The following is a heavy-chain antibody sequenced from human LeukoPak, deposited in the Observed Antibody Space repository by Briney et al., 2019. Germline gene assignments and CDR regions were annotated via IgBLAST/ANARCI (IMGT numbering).Heavy chain of an antibody. CDR1: GFIFSSYW. CDR2: IKQDGSEK. Sequence: QPGGSLRLSCAASGFIFSSYWMTWVRQAPGKGLEWVANIKQDGSEKYYLESVKGRFTISRDNAKNSLDLQMNSLRVEDTGIYYCVKVAKYYYGSETYYFFEHWGQGTPVTASS. CDR3: VKVAKYYYGSETYYFFEH. D-gene: IGHD3-10*01. V-gene: IGHV3-7*01. J-gene: IGHJ4*02.